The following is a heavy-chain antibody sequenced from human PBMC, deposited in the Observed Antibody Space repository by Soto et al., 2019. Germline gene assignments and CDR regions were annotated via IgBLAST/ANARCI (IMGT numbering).Heavy chain of an antibody. Sequence: EVQLVESGGGLVLPVGSLRLSCAASGFTFSRYWMHWVRQAPGKGLVWVSRISSYGSDTHYAACVKGRFTISRDNAKNTLYLQMSSLRADDTAVYYCASHYAYEEGYYWYGIDVWGQGTTVTVSS. V-gene: IGHV3-74*01. CDR2: ISSYGSDT. D-gene: IGHD3-16*01. CDR3: ASHYAYEEGYYWYGIDV. J-gene: IGHJ6*02. CDR1: GFTFSRYW.